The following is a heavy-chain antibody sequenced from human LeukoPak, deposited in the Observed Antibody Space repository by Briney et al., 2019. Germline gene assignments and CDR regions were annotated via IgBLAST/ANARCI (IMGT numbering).Heavy chain of an antibody. CDR3: AKGGARDVWYFAC. CDR2: VRFDGGET. Sequence: GGSLSLSCAASGFIFSSFGIHWVRQTPGKGLEWVAFVRFDGGETYYADSVKGRFTVSKDNSKNTLYLQINSLRPEDTAVYYCAKGGARDVWYFACWGLGVLVTVSS. V-gene: IGHV3-30*02. CDR1: GFIFSSFG. J-gene: IGHJ4*02. D-gene: IGHD2-8*01.